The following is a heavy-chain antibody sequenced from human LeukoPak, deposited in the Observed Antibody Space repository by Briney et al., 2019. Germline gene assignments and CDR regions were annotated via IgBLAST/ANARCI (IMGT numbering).Heavy chain of an antibody. CDR1: GFTFDDYG. V-gene: IGHV3-20*04. Sequence: GGSLRLSCAASGFTFDDYGMSSVRQAPGKGLEWVSGINWNGGSTGYADSVKGRFTISRDNAKNSLYLQMNSLRAEDTALYYCARDLSSSSGEYFQHWGQGTPVTVSS. J-gene: IGHJ1*01. CDR3: ARDLSSSSGEYFQH. CDR2: INWNGGST. D-gene: IGHD6-6*01.